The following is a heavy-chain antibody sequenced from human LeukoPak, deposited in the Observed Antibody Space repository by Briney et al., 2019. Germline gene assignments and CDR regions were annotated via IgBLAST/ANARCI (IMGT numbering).Heavy chain of an antibody. CDR3: AKGPSSGLPYYFDY. CDR2: VSGSGDYT. D-gene: IGHD5-12*01. V-gene: IGHV3-23*01. J-gene: IGHJ4*02. Sequence: PGESLTLSCAASGFTFNSYAMSWVRQAPGKGLEWVSTVSGSGDYTYYADSVKGRFTISRDNSKNTLYLQMNSLRAEDTAVYYCAKGPSSGLPYYFDYWGQGTLVTVSS. CDR1: GFTFNSYA.